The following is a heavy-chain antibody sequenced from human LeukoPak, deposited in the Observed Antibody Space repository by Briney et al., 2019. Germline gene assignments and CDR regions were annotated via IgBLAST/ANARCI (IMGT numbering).Heavy chain of an antibody. CDR2: IYNTGTT. CDR3: ARDRAVDLDSSGYFYNRGLDQ. J-gene: IGHJ4*02. Sequence: SETLCLSCTVSGGSMNNYYWSWIRQSAERGLEWIGRIYNTGTTDYNPSLDSRVTMSVDTFKNQFSLKLSSVTAADTAVYFCARDRAVDLDSSGYFYNRGLDQWGQGTMVTVSS. V-gene: IGHV4-4*07. CDR1: GGSMNNYY. D-gene: IGHD3-22*01.